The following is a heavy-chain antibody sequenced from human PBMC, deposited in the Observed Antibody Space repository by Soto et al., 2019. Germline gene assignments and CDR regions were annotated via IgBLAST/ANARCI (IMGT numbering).Heavy chain of an antibody. J-gene: IGHJ4*02. V-gene: IGHV3-23*01. CDR3: ARSEMTYNWND. D-gene: IGHD1-1*01. CDR2: ISGSGEMT. Sequence: EVQLFESGGDLVQPGGSLRLACAASGFTFRGDAMSWVRQAPGKGLEWVSSISGSGEMTHYAESVKGRFTISRDNSKNTLYLQMESLRAEDTALYYCARSEMTYNWNDWGQGTLVTVSS. CDR1: GFTFRGDA.